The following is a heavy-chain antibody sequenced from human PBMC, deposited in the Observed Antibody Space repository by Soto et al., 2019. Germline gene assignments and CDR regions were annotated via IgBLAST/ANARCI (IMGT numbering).Heavy chain of an antibody. CDR2: IYYSGST. D-gene: IGHD3-3*01. CDR1: GGSISSSSYY. V-gene: IGHV4-39*01. J-gene: IGHJ5*02. CDR3: ARTSITIFGVVESWFDP. Sequence: SETLSLTCTVSGGSISSSSYYWGWIRQPPGKGLEWIGSIYYSGSTYYNPSLKSRVTISVDTSKNQFSLKLSSVTAADTAVYYCARTSITIFGVVESWFDPWGQGTLVTVSS.